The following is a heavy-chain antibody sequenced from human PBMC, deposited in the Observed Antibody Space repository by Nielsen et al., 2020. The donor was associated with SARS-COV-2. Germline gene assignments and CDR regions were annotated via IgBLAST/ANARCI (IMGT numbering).Heavy chain of an antibody. CDR1: GFTFSSYA. CDR2: ISGSGGST. J-gene: IGHJ6*03. CDR3: AKDGAYYDFWSAIRSPDTTYYYYYYMDV. D-gene: IGHD3-3*01. V-gene: IGHV3-23*01. Sequence: GGSLRLSCAASGFTFSSYAMSWVRQAPGKGLEWVSAISGSGGSTYYADSVKGRFTISRDNSKNTLYLQMNSLRAEDTAVYYCAKDGAYYDFWSAIRSPDTTYYYYYYMDVWGKGTTVTVSS.